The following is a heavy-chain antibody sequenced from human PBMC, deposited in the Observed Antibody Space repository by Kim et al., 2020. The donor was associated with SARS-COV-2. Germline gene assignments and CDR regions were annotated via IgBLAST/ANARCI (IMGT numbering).Heavy chain of an antibody. J-gene: IGHJ4*02. D-gene: IGHD1-26*01. V-gene: IGHV4-61*02. CDR3: ARVIVGARGYYFDY. Sequence: SETLSLTCTASGGSISSGSYYWSWIRQPAGKGLEWIGRIYTSGSTNYNPSLKSRVTISVDTSKNQFSLRLSSVTAADTAVYYCARVIVGARGYYFDYWGQGTLVTVSS. CDR2: IYTSGST. CDR1: GGSISSGSYY.